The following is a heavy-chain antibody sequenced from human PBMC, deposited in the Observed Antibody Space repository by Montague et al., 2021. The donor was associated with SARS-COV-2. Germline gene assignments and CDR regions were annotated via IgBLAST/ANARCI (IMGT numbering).Heavy chain of an antibody. CDR2: IDWDDDK. CDR3: AATIYDYVWGTRVEFDY. D-gene: IGHD3-16*01. V-gene: IGHV2-70*01. J-gene: IGHJ4*02. Sequence: PALVKPTQTLTLTCTFSGFSLSTSGMCVSWIRQPPGKALEWLALIDWDDDKYYSTSLKTWLTISKDTSKNQVVLTMTNMDPVDTATYYCAATIYDYVWGTRVEFDYWGQGTLVTVSS. CDR1: GFSLSTSGMC.